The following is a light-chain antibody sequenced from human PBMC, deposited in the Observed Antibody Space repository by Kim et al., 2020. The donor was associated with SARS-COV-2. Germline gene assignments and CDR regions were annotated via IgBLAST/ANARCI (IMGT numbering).Light chain of an antibody. CDR3: ATWDQSLKGV. V-gene: IGLV1-51*01. J-gene: IGLJ3*02. Sequence: QSVLTQPSSVSATPGQKVTISCSGSSSNIGTDHVCWYQQVPGRDPKLVIYDSNKRPSGIPDRFSGAKSGTSATLDITGLQTGDEDDYYCATWDQSLKGVFGGGTKVTVL. CDR1: SSNIGTDH. CDR2: DSN.